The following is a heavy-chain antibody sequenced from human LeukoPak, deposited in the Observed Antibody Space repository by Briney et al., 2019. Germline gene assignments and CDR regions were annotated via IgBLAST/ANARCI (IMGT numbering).Heavy chain of an antibody. V-gene: IGHV1-8*01. J-gene: IGHJ3*02. D-gene: IGHD3-16*02. Sequence: ASVKVSCKASGYTFTSYDINWVRQATGQGLEWMGYMNPNSGNTGYALKFQGRVTMTRNTSISTAYMELSSLRFEDTAVYYCARVPREIASIWGQGTMVTVSS. CDR3: ARVPREIASI. CDR2: MNPNSGNT. CDR1: GYTFTSYD.